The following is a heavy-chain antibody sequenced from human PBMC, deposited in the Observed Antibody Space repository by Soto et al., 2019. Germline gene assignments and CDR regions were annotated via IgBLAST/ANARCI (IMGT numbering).Heavy chain of an antibody. J-gene: IGHJ6*03. CDR2: IRSKGNNYAT. CDR1: GFTFSGSA. V-gene: IGHV3-73*01. Sequence: EVQLVESGGGLVQPGGSLKLSCAASGFTFSGSALHWVLQASGKGLEWVSRIRSKGNNYATAYGASLKGRFTISRDDSKNTAYLQMNSLNTEDTAVYYCSRQASDFWSGKPQYYMDVWGKGTTVTVSS. CDR3: SRQASDFWSGKPQYYMDV. D-gene: IGHD3-3*01.